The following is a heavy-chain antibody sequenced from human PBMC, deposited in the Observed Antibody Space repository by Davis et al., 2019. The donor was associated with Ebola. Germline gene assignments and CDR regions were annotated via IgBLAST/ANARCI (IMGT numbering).Heavy chain of an antibody. V-gene: IGHV4-34*01. D-gene: IGHD2-21*02. CDR2: INHSGST. CDR1: GGPFSGYY. Sequence: SETLSLTCAVYGGPFSGYYWSWIRQPPGKGLEWIGEINHSGSTNYNPSLKSRVTISVDTSKNQFSLKLSSVTAADTAVYYCTRHEYIVVVTAYKDTNWFDPWGQGTLVTVSS. J-gene: IGHJ5*02. CDR3: TRHEYIVVVTAYKDTNWFDP.